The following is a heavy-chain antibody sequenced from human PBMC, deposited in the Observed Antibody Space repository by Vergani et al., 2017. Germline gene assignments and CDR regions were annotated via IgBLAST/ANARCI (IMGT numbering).Heavy chain of an antibody. Sequence: QVQLQQWGAGLLKPSETLSLTCAVYGGSFSGYYWSWIRQPPGKGLEWIGEINHSGSTNYNPSLKSRVTISVDTSKNQFSLKLSSVTAADTAVYYSARGSRQIYSSGWFPDYWGQGTLVTVSS. V-gene: IGHV4-34*01. CDR3: ARGSRQIYSSGWFPDY. CDR1: GGSFSGYY. J-gene: IGHJ4*02. CDR2: INHSGST. D-gene: IGHD6-19*01.